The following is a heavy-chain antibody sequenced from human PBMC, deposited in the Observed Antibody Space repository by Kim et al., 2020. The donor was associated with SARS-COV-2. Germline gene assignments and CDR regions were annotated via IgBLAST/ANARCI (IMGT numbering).Heavy chain of an antibody. CDR2: IYYSGST. CDR3: ARLGSSWPVNWFDP. CDR1: GGSISSSSYY. J-gene: IGHJ5*02. D-gene: IGHD6-13*01. Sequence: SETLSLTCTVSGGSISSSSYYWGWIRQPPGKGLEWIGSIYYSGSTYYNPSLKSRVTISVDTSKNQFSLKLSSVTAADTAVYYCARLGSSWPVNWFDPWGQGTLVTVSS. V-gene: IGHV4-39*01.